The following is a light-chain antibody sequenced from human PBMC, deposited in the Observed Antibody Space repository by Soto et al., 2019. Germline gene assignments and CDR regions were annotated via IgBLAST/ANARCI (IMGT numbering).Light chain of an antibody. Sequence: EIVMTQSPATLSLSPGESTTLSCRASQSVSSNLAWYQQKPAQAPRLLIHGVSTRATGTPARFSGSGSGTEFTLTISSVQSEEFAVYYCQQYNNWLQTVGQGTKVDIK. V-gene: IGKV3-15*01. CDR2: GVS. CDR1: QSVSSN. J-gene: IGKJ1*01. CDR3: QQYNNWLQT.